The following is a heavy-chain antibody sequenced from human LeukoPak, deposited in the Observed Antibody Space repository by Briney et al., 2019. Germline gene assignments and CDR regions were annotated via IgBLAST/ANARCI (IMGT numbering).Heavy chain of an antibody. Sequence: SETLSLTCSVSGGSISSYYWSWIRQTAGKGLEWIGRINASGSTYYNPSLKSRVTMSVDTSKNQFSLKLSSVTAADTAVYYCARDVVAAPGTWDYWGQGTLVTVSS. V-gene: IGHV4-4*07. CDR3: ARDVVAAPGTWDY. J-gene: IGHJ4*02. D-gene: IGHD6-13*01. CDR1: GGSISSYY. CDR2: INASGST.